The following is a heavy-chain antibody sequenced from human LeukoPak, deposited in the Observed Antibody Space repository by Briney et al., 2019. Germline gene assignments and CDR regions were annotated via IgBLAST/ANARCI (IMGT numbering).Heavy chain of an antibody. V-gene: IGHV3-23*01. CDR3: AKDRGGYCSGGSCYPDY. CDR1: GFPFSTYA. J-gene: IGHJ4*02. Sequence: GGSLRLSCAASGFPFSTYATSWVRQAPGKGLEWVSTVSSSGGTTYSTDSVKGRFTISRDNSKNTLYLQMNSLRAEDTAVYYCAKDRGGYCSGGSCYPDYWGQGTLVTVSS. CDR2: VSSSGGTT. D-gene: IGHD2-15*01.